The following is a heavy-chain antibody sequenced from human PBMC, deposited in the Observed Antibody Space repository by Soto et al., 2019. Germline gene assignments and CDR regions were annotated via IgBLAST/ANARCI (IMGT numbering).Heavy chain of an antibody. CDR1: NFSLSSGYS. J-gene: IGHJ4*02. D-gene: IGHD1-26*01. Sequence: PSETLSLTCVVSNFSLSSGYSGGWIRQFPRKGLEWIASIYRSGTTSYNPSLKSRVTISVDPSKNQFSLMLTAVTAADTAVYYCARTHSGSYYSVFNYWGRGSLVTVSS. CDR2: IYRSGTT. V-gene: IGHV4-38-2*01. CDR3: ARTHSGSYYSVFNY.